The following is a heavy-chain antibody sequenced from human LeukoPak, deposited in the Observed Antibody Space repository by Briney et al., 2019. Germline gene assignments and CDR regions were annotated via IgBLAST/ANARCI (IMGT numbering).Heavy chain of an antibody. CDR1: GITFNGYY. Sequence: GASVMVSCKASGITFNGYYIHWVRLAPGQGLEWMGWINPNSGGTKYAQNFQGRVTMTKDSSITAAYMELIRLSSDDTAIYYCAKTSGYFPLYYFDYWGQGTLVNVSS. CDR2: INPNSGGT. V-gene: IGHV1-2*02. J-gene: IGHJ4*02. D-gene: IGHD5-12*01. CDR3: AKTSGYFPLYYFDY.